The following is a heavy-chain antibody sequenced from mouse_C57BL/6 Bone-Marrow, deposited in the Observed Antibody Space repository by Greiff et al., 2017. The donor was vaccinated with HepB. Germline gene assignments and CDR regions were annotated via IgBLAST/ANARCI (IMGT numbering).Heavy chain of an antibody. Sequence: EVQLQQSGAELVRPGASVKLSCTASGFNIKDDYMHWVKQRPEQGLEWIGWIDPENGDTEYASKFQGKATITADTSSNTAYLQLSSLTSEDTAVDYCTATAQATLYYYAKDYWGQGTSVTVSS. V-gene: IGHV14-4*01. CDR3: TATAQATLYYYAKDY. D-gene: IGHD3-2*02. CDR1: GFNIKDDY. J-gene: IGHJ4*01. CDR2: IDPENGDT.